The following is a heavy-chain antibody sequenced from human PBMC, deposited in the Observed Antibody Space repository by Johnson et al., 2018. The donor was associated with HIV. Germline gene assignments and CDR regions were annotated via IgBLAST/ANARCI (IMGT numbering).Heavy chain of an antibody. J-gene: IGHJ3*02. CDR1: RFTFDDYA. CDR2: INWDGDST. CDR3: ARDLRGVVAAPIGAATSHVFDI. V-gene: IGHV3-43D*03. Sequence: QLVESGGVVVQPGGSLRLSCETSRFTFDDYAMNWVRQAPGKGLEWVSLINWDGDSTYYADSVKGRFTISRDNSKNSLYLQMNSLRPEDTGLYYCARDLRGVVAAPIGAATSHVFDIWGQVTMVTVSS. D-gene: IGHD2-15*01.